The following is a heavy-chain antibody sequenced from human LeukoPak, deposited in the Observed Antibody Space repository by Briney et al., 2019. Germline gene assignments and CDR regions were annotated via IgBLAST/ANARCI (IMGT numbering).Heavy chain of an antibody. CDR2: INHSGST. V-gene: IGHV4-34*01. J-gene: IGHJ4*02. Sequence: SETLSLTCAVYGGSFNGYYWSWIRQSPGKGLEWIGEINHSGSTNDNPSLKSRVTISVDTSKNQFSLKLSSVTAADTAVYYCARVITGTVDYWGQGTLVTVSS. CDR1: GGSFNGYY. D-gene: IGHD1-7*01. CDR3: ARVITGTVDY.